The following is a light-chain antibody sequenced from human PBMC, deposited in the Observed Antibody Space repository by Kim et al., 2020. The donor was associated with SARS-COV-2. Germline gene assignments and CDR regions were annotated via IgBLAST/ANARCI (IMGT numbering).Light chain of an antibody. CDR1: QTVTSSY. Sequence: EIVLTQSPGTLSLSPGERATLSCRASQTVTSSYLAWYQQKPGQAPRLLIYGASSRASGIPDRFTGSGSGTDFTLTISRLEPEDIAVYYCQQYDSSRTLGQGTKLEI. V-gene: IGKV3-20*01. CDR2: GAS. J-gene: IGKJ2*01. CDR3: QQYDSSRT.